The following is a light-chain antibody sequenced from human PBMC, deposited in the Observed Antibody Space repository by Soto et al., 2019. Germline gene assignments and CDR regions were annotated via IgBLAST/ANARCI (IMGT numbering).Light chain of an antibody. CDR3: QQRRNWPLT. CDR1: QTFNSY. Sequence: EFVLTQSPATLSLSPGERATLSCRASQTFNSYLAWYQQKPGQAPRLLIYDASNRATGIPARFSGSGSGTDFTLTISSLEPEDSAVYYCQQRRNWPLTFGGGTKVEIK. V-gene: IGKV3-11*01. J-gene: IGKJ4*01. CDR2: DAS.